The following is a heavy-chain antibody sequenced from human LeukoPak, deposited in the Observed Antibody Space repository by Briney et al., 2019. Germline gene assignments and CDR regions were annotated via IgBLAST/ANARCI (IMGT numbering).Heavy chain of an antibody. CDR1: GFTFSSYA. Sequence: HPGGSLRLSCAASGFTFSSYAMHWVRQAPGKGLEWVAVISYDGSNKYYADSVKGRFTISRDNSKNTLYLQMNSLRAEDTAVYYCARDQSSGYYLWGQGTLVTVSS. CDR3: ARDQSSGYYL. CDR2: ISYDGSNK. D-gene: IGHD3-22*01. J-gene: IGHJ4*02. V-gene: IGHV3-30-3*01.